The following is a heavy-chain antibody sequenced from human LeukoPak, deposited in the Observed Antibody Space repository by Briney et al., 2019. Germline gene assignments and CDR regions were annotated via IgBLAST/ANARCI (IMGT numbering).Heavy chain of an antibody. Sequence: GGSLRLSCVASGFTFSSYSMNWVRQAPGKGLEWVSSISSSSSYIYYADSVKGRFTISRDNAKNSLYLQMNSLRAEDTAVYYCARDRTTMVRGVSNDYWGQGTLVTVSS. J-gene: IGHJ4*02. V-gene: IGHV3-21*01. CDR3: ARDRTTMVRGVSNDY. D-gene: IGHD3-10*01. CDR1: GFTFSSYS. CDR2: ISSSSSYI.